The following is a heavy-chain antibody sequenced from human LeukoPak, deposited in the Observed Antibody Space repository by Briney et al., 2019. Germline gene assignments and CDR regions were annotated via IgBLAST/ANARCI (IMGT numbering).Heavy chain of an antibody. CDR1: GGSISVSGYY. Sequence: SETLSLTCTVSGGSISVSGYYWGWIRQPPGKGLEWIGSIFYTGSTYYNPSLKSRVTISVAMSKNQFSLRLSPVTAADTAVYYCARLSGYSYGYIAYWGQGTLVTVSS. D-gene: IGHD5-18*01. J-gene: IGHJ4*02. CDR2: IFYTGST. CDR3: ARLSGYSYGYIAY. V-gene: IGHV4-39*01.